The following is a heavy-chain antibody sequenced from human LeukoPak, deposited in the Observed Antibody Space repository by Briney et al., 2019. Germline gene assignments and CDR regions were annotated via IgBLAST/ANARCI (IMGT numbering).Heavy chain of an antibody. V-gene: IGHV3-9*01. D-gene: IGHD3-3*01. CDR3: AKARIFGVVISGFDY. CDR2: ISWNSGSI. Sequence: GGSLRLSCAASGFTFDDYAMHWVRHAPGKGLEWVSGISWNSGSIGYADSVKGRFTISRDNAKNSLYLQMNSLRAEDTALYYCAKARIFGVVISGFDYWGQGTLVTVSS. CDR1: GFTFDDYA. J-gene: IGHJ4*02.